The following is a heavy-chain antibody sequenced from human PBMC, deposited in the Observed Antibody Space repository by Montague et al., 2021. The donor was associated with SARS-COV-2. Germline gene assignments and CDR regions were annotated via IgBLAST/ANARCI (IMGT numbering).Heavy chain of an antibody. CDR2: IYSGGST. CDR1: GFTVSSNY. Sequence: SLRLSCAASGFTVSSNYMSWVRQAPGKGLEWVSVIYSGGSTYYTDSVKGRFTISRDNSKNTLYLQMNSLRAEDTAVYYCARDLDYYGMDVWGQGTMVTVSS. V-gene: IGHV3-53*01. J-gene: IGHJ6*02. CDR3: ARDLDYYGMDV.